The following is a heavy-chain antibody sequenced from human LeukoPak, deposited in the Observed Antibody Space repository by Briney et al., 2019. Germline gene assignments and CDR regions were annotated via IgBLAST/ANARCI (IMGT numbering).Heavy chain of an antibody. D-gene: IGHD3-10*01. J-gene: IGHJ4*02. CDR3: ARVRGVITPHFDY. CDR2: IYYSGST. CDR1: GGSISSYY. V-gene: IGHV4-59*01. Sequence: PSETLSLTCTVSGGSISSYYWSWIRQPPGKGLEWIGYIYYSGSTNYNPSLKSRVTISVDTSKNQFSLKLSSATAADTAVYYCARVRGVITPHFDYWGQGTLVTVSS.